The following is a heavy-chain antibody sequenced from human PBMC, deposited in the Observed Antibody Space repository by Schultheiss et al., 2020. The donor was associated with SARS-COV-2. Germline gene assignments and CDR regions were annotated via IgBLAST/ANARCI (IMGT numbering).Heavy chain of an antibody. D-gene: IGHD3-22*01. CDR1: GGSISSGGYY. Sequence: SETLSLTCTVSGGSISSGGYYWSWIRQPPGKGLEWVGYIHYSGNTNYNPSLKSRVTISLDTSENQFSLKVTSATAADTAMYYCARTLRSGNYIFDYWGQGTLVTVSS. V-gene: IGHV4-61*08. CDR2: IHYSGNT. J-gene: IGHJ4*02. CDR3: ARTLRSGNYIFDY.